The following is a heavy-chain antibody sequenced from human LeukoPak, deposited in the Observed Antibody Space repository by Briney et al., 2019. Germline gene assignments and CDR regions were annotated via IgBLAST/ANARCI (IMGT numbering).Heavy chain of an antibody. V-gene: IGHV1-2*02. J-gene: IGHJ3*02. CDR1: GYTFTGYY. CDR3: ARDHNDSSGNNAFDI. Sequence: ASVKVSCKASGYTFTGYYMHWVRQAPGQGLEWMGWINPNSGGTNYAQKFQGRVTMTRDTSISTAYMELSRLRSDDTAVYYCARDHNDSSGNNAFDIWGQGTMVTVSS. D-gene: IGHD3-22*01. CDR2: INPNSGGT.